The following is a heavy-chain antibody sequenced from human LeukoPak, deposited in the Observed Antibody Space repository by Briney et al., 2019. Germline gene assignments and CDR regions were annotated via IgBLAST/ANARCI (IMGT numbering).Heavy chain of an antibody. CDR3: ARPWKYYDFWSFDH. V-gene: IGHV1-8*01. CDR2: MNPNSGNT. CDR1: GYTFTSYD. D-gene: IGHD3-3*01. Sequence: ASVKVSCKASGYTFTSYDINWVRQAPGQGLEWVGWMNPNSGNTGSAQKVQGRITITMNTSISTAYMELSSLRSEDTAVYYCARPWKYYDFWSFDHWGQGTLVTVSS. J-gene: IGHJ4*02.